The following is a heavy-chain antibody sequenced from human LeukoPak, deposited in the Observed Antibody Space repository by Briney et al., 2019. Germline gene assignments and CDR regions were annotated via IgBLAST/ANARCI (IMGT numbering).Heavy chain of an antibody. CDR3: ARHQYYYDSSGDYGWFDS. Sequence: GESLKISCKGSGFNFTAYWIAWVRQMPGKGLEWMGISHPINSDTKYSPSFQGQVTISADKSSSTAYLQWNSLKASDTAMYYCARHQYYYDSSGDYGWFDSWGQGTLVTVSS. J-gene: IGHJ5*01. V-gene: IGHV5-51*01. D-gene: IGHD3-22*01. CDR1: GFNFTAYW. CDR2: SHPINSDT.